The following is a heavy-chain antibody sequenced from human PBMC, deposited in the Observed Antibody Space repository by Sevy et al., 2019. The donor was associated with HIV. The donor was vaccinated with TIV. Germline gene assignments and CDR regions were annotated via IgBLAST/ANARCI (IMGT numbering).Heavy chain of an antibody. Sequence: GGSLRLSCAVSGFSFDSYGMTWVRQAPGKGLEWVSAISGSGTRTYYADSVKGRFIISRDNSKNTLDLQMNSLRAEDSVKARINTHQENTKKHLDTEMKSLRAEGTGIYFCSKGGGCHYDPDEIAYYFYYYNMDVWGKGTTVTVSS. J-gene: IGHJ6*03. V-gene: IGHV3-23*01. CDR3: NTHQENTKKHLDTEMKSLRAEGTGIYFCSKGGGCHYDPDEIAYYFYYYNMDV. CDR2: ISGSGTRT. D-gene: IGHD5-18*01. CDR1: GFSFDSYG.